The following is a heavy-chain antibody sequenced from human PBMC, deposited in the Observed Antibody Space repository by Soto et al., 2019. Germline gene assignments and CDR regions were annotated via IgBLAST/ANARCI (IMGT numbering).Heavy chain of an antibody. CDR1: GFTFSSYA. CDR2: ISSNGGST. D-gene: IGHD3-22*01. J-gene: IGHJ4*02. V-gene: IGHV3-64D*08. Sequence: GGSLRLSCSASGFTFSSYAMHWVRQAPGKGLEYVSAISSNGGSTYYADSVKGRFTISRDNSKNTLYLQMSSLRAEDTAVYYCVKVRTYYYDSSGYFDYWGQGTLVTVSS. CDR3: VKVRTYYYDSSGYFDY.